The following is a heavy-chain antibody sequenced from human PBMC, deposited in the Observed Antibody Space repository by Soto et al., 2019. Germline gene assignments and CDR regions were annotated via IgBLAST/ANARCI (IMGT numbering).Heavy chain of an antibody. V-gene: IGHV3-7*03. CDR3: AVHGHGVSAAAY. D-gene: IGHD4-17*01. CDR2: INQDGSER. J-gene: IGHJ1*01. Sequence: GGSLRLSCAGSGLTFRNDWLSWVRQAPGKGLEWVASINQDGSERYYVDSVRGRFTISRDNVENSLYLQLNSLRPEDTAVSYCAVHGHGVSAAAYGGPGTLVAVSS. CDR1: GLTFRNDW.